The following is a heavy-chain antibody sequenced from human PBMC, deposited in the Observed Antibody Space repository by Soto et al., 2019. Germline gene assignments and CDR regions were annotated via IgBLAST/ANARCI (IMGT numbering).Heavy chain of an antibody. V-gene: IGHV3-9*01. CDR1: GFTFDDYA. CDR3: AKGGQLLTEGGGY. J-gene: IGHJ4*02. Sequence: ESGGGLVQPGRSLRLSCAASGFTFDDYAMHWVRQAPGKGLEWVSGISWNSGSIGYADSVKGRFTISRDNAKNSLYLQMNSLRAEDQAWYYCAKGGQLLTEGGGYWGQGTLVTVSS. D-gene: IGHD2-2*01. CDR2: ISWNSGSI.